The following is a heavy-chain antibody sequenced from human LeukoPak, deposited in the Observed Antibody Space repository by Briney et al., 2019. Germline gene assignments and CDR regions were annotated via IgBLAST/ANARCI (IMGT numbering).Heavy chain of an antibody. D-gene: IGHD6-13*01. CDR3: ARVTGYRIEDYFDY. J-gene: IGHJ4*02. CDR1: GGSITSSSYY. CDR2: VYYSGST. Sequence: SETLSLTCTVSGGSITSSSYYWGWIRQPPGKGLEWIGSVYYSGSTYYNPSLKSRVTMSVDTSKNQFSLKLSSVTAADTAVYYCARVTGYRIEDYFDYWGQGTLVTVSS. V-gene: IGHV4-39*01.